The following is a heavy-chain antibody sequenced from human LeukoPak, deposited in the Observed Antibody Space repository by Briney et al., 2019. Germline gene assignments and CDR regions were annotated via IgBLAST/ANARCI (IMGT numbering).Heavy chain of an antibody. V-gene: IGHV4-34*01. D-gene: IGHD6-13*01. CDR3: TRGGRSSWRENWFDP. CDR1: GGSFRDYF. CDR2: ITPSGST. J-gene: IGHJ5*02. Sequence: SETLSLTCGVSGGSFRDYFWTWIRQSPGKGLEWVGEITPSGSTKYNPSLKSRVTISVDTSKNQFSLRLTSLTAADTSVYFCTRGGRSSWRENWFDPWGQGTLVTVSS.